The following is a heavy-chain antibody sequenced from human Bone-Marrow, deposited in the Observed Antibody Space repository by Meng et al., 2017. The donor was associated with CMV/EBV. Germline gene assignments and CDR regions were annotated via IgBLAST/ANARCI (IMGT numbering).Heavy chain of an antibody. D-gene: IGHD2/OR15-2a*01. V-gene: IGHV3-21*01. Sequence: ETLSLTCAASGFTFSSYSMNWVRQAPGKGLEWVSSISSSSSYIYYADSVKGRFTISRDNAKNSLYLQMNSLRAEDTAVYYCARGFSDYWGQGTLVTVSS. J-gene: IGHJ4*02. CDR1: GFTFSSYS. CDR2: ISSSSSYI. CDR3: ARGFSDY.